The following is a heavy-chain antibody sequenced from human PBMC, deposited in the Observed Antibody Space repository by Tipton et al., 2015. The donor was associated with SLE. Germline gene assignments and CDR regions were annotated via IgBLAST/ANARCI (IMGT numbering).Heavy chain of an antibody. J-gene: IGHJ2*01. Sequence: TLSLTCTVSGGSLSSHYWSWIRRPPGEALEWISYTNYSGSTNYNPSLKGRVTLSVATSKNQYSLKLRSVTAADTAVYYCARDRRLIAAPSFWLYFDLWGRGTLVTVSS. CDR1: GGSLSSHY. D-gene: IGHD6-13*01. CDR3: ARDRRLIAAPSFWLYFDL. V-gene: IGHV4-59*11. CDR2: TNYSGST.